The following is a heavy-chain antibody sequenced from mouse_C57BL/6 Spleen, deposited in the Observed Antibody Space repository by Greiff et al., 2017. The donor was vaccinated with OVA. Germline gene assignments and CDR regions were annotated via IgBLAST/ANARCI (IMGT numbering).Heavy chain of an antibody. CDR2: IRSKSNNYAT. Sequence: EVQLVESGGGLVQPKGSLKLSCAASGFSFTTYAMNWVRQAPGKGLEWVARIRSKSNNYATYYADSVKDRFTISRDDSESMLYLQMNNLKTEDTAMYYCVSHYGSIHYYAMDYWGQGTSVTVSS. CDR3: VSHYGSIHYYAMDY. V-gene: IGHV10-1*01. D-gene: IGHD1-1*01. J-gene: IGHJ4*01. CDR1: GFSFTTYA.